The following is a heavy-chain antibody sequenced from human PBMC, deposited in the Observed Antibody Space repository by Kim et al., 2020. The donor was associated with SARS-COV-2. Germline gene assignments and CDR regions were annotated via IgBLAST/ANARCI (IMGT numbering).Heavy chain of an antibody. D-gene: IGHD2-15*01. CDR3: ARILGSRSGTTGWRRFDY. CDR1: GGSISSSSYY. V-gene: IGHV4-39*01. CDR2: ISYSGST. J-gene: IGHJ4*02. Sequence: SETLSLTCTVSGGSISSSSYYWGWIRQPPGKGLEWIGSISYSGSTYYTPSLKSRVTLSANTSNTQFSLRRSSVTAADTAVYYCARILGSRSGTTGWRRFDYWGQGTLVTVSS.